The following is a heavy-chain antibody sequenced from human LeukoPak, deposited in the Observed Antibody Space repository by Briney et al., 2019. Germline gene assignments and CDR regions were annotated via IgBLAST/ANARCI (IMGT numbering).Heavy chain of an antibody. D-gene: IGHD2-2*01. J-gene: IGHJ3*02. CDR2: TSAGGSTT. V-gene: IGHV3-23*01. CDR1: GFPFRSYA. CDR3: AKVPGQIVALPAGDDAFDI. Sequence: PGGSLRLSCAASGFPFRSYAMSWVRQAPGKGLEWVSSTSAGGSTTYYADSVKGRFTISRDNSKNTLYLQMDSLRAEDTAVYLCAKVPGQIVALPAGDDAFDIWGQGTMVTVSS.